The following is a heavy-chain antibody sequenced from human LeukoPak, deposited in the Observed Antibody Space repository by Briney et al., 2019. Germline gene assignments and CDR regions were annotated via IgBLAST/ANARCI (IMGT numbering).Heavy chain of an antibody. D-gene: IGHD3-9*01. CDR3: ATLGCFDPQNDC. CDR1: GYSISSGYY. CDR2: VYHSGST. J-gene: IGHJ4*02. V-gene: IGHV4-38-2*02. Sequence: SETPSLTCTVSGYSISSGYYWGWIRQPPGKGLEWIGSVYHSGSTYYNPSLKSRVTISVDTSKNQFSLKLNSVTAADTAVYYCATLGCFDPQNDCWGQGTLVTVSS.